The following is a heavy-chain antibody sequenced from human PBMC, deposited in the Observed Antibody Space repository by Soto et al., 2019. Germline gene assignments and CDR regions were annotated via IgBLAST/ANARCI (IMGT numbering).Heavy chain of an antibody. Sequence: QVQLVQSGAEVKKPGSSVKVSCKASGGTFSSYAISWVRQSPGQGLEWMGGIIPIFGTANYAQKFQGRVTSTADESTSTAYMELSSLRSEDTAVYYCASVGAVGASVGEDYWGQGTLVTVSS. D-gene: IGHD1-26*01. CDR2: IIPIFGTA. CDR3: ASVGAVGASVGEDY. V-gene: IGHV1-69*01. CDR1: GGTFSSYA. J-gene: IGHJ4*02.